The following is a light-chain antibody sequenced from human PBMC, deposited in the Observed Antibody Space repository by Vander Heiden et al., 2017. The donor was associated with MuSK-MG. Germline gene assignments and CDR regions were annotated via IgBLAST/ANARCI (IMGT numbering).Light chain of an antibody. Sequence: EIVLTQSPGTLSLSPGERATLSCRPSQSISMSYLAWYQQKPGQPPRLLIYGASSRATGIPDRFSGGGSGPDFTLTISRLEPEDFAVYYCQHHSGSPPRFTFGPGTRVDLK. CDR1: QSISMSY. J-gene: IGKJ3*01. CDR2: GAS. CDR3: QHHSGSPPRFT. V-gene: IGKV3-20*01.